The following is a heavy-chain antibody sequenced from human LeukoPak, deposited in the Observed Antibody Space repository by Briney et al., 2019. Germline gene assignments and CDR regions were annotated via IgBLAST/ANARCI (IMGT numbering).Heavy chain of an antibody. V-gene: IGHV1-69*06. Sequence: GASVKVSCKASGGTFSSYAISWVRQAPGQGLEWMGRIIPIFGTANYAQKFQGRVTITADKSTSTAYMELSSLRSEDTAVYYCVSLTGGDSLYYYYYMDVWGKGTTVTVSS. CDR3: VSLTGGDSLYYYYYMDV. J-gene: IGHJ6*03. CDR1: GGTFSSYA. D-gene: IGHD2-21*02. CDR2: IIPIFGTA.